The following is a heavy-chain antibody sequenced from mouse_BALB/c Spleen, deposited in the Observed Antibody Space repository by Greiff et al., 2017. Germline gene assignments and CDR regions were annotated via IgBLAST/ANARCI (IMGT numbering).Heavy chain of an antibody. CDR2: INPNNGDT. J-gene: IGHJ4*01. V-gene: IGHV1-26*01. CDR3: ASWARYDAMDY. D-gene: IGHD2-14*01. Sequence: EVKLLESGPDLVKPGASVKMSCKASGYTFTDYYMKWVKQSHGKSLEWIGDINPNNGDTFYNQKFKGKATLTVDKSSSTAYMQLNSLTSEDSAVYCSASWARYDAMDYWGQGTSVTVSS. CDR1: GYTFTDYY.